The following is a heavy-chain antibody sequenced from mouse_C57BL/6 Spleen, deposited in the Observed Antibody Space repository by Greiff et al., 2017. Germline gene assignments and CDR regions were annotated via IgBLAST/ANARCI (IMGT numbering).Heavy chain of an antibody. Sequence: EVKLVESGGGLVQPKGSLKLSCAASGFSFNTYAMNWVRQAPGKGLEWVARIRSKSNNYATYYADSVKDRFTISRDDSESMLYLQMNNLKTEDTAMYYCVRGGQGPFDYWGQGTTLTVSS. CDR1: GFSFNTYA. D-gene: IGHD3-3*01. V-gene: IGHV10-1*01. CDR3: VRGGQGPFDY. CDR2: IRSKSNNYAT. J-gene: IGHJ2*01.